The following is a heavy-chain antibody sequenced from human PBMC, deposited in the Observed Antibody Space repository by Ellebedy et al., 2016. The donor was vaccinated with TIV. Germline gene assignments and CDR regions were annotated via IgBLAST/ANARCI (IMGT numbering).Heavy chain of an antibody. D-gene: IGHD5-12*01. Sequence: MPGGSLRLSCTVSGVSMSSGDYYWGWIRQPPGKGLEWLGSVHYSGNTYYNPSLQSRITISVDTSKNQFSLSLTSVAAADTALYYCASHRGFNSGWTFDYWGLGTLVTVSS. CDR1: GVSMSSGDYY. CDR3: ASHRGFNSGWTFDY. CDR2: VHYSGNT. J-gene: IGHJ4*02. V-gene: IGHV4-39*07.